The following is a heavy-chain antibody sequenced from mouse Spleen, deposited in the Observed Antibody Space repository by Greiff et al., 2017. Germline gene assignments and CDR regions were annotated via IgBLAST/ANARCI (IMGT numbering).Heavy chain of an antibody. D-gene: IGHD1-1*01. CDR3: ARPTGGSSDY. J-gene: IGHJ2*01. V-gene: IGHV1-50*01. Sequence: QVQLQQPGAELVKPGASVKLSCKASGYTFTSYWMQWVKQRPGQGLEWIGEIDPSDSYTNYNQKFKGKATLTVDTSSSTAYMQLSSLTSEDSAVYYCARPTGGSSDYWGQGTTLTVSS. CDR2: IDPSDSYT. CDR1: GYTFTSYW.